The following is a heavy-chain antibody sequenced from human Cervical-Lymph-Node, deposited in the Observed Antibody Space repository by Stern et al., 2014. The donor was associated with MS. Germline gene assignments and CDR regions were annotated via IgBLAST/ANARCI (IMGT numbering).Heavy chain of an antibody. Sequence: QVQLVQSGAEVKKPGSSVKVSCKASGGTFSNYGISWVRQAPGQGLEWMGGIIPLFGTTNYAQNLQGRVTITADESTTTAYMELSSLGSEDTAVYYCARDLLQYCTSTSCYFGYWGQGTLVTVSS. J-gene: IGHJ4*02. CDR3: ARDLLQYCTSTSCYFGY. D-gene: IGHD2-2*01. CDR1: GGTFSNYG. CDR2: IIPLFGTT. V-gene: IGHV1-69*01.